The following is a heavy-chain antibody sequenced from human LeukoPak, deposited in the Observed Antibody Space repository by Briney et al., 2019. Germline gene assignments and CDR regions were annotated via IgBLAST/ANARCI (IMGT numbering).Heavy chain of an antibody. CDR3: AAYQWELPPVADY. V-gene: IGHV5-51*01. Sequence: GESLKISCKDSGYSFTSYWIGWVRQMPGKGLEWMGIIYPGDSDTRYSPSFQGQVTISADKSISTAYLQWSSLKASDTAMYYCAAYQWELPPVADYWGQGTLVTVSS. CDR2: IYPGDSDT. D-gene: IGHD1-26*01. CDR1: GYSFTSYW. J-gene: IGHJ4*02.